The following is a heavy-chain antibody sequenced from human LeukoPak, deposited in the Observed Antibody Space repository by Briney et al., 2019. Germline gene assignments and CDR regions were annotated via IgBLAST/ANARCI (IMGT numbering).Heavy chain of an antibody. D-gene: IGHD3-22*01. CDR2: INHSGST. CDR1: GGSFSGYY. Sequence: SETLSLTCAVYGGSFSGYYWSWIRQPPGKGLEWIGEINHSGSTNYKPSLKSRVTISVDTSKNQFSLKLSSVTAADTAVYYCKLVVVIPAAFDIWGQGTMVTVSP. CDR3: KLVVVIPAAFDI. J-gene: IGHJ3*02. V-gene: IGHV4-34*01.